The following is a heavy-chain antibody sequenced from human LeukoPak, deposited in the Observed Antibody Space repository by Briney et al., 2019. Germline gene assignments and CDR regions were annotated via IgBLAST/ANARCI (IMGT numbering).Heavy chain of an antibody. J-gene: IGHJ4*02. D-gene: IGHD3-22*01. CDR2: IDPSDSYT. V-gene: IGHV5-10-1*01. CDR3: ARPYYDSSGYQSLDY. Sequence: GESLKISCKGSGYSFTSYWIRWVRQMPGKGLEWMGRIDPSDSYTNYSPSFQGHVTISADKSISTAYLQWSSLKASDTAMYYCARPYYDSSGYQSLDYWGQGTLVTVSS. CDR1: GYSFTSYW.